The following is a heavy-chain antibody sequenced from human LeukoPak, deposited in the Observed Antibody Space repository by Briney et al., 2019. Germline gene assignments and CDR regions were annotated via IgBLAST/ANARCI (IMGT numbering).Heavy chain of an antibody. CDR3: AKDPPTDAEYFQH. D-gene: IGHD1-14*01. V-gene: IGHV3-23*01. Sequence: GGSLRLSCAASGFTFSSYAMSWVRQVPGKGLEWVSAISGNGGSTYYADSVKGRFTISRDNFKNTLHVQMNSLRAEDAAVYYCAKDPPTDAEYFQHWGQGTLVIVSS. CDR2: ISGNGGST. J-gene: IGHJ1*01. CDR1: GFTFSSYA.